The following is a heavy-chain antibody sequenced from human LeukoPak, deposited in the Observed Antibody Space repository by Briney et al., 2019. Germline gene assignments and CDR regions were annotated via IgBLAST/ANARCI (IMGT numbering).Heavy chain of an antibody. V-gene: IGHV4-38-2*02. CDR1: GYSISSGYY. J-gene: IGHJ5*02. D-gene: IGHD2-2*01. Sequence: RASETLSLTCTVSGYSISSGYYWGWIRQPPGKGLAWIGSIYHSGSTYYNPSLRSRVTISVDTSKNQFSLKLSSVTAADTGVYYCARGGDIVVVPAAIPYNWFDPWGQGTLVTVSS. CDR2: IYHSGST. CDR3: ARGGDIVVVPAAIPYNWFDP.